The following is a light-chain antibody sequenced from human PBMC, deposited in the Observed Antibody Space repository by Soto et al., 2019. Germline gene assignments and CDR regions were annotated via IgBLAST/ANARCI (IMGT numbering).Light chain of an antibody. CDR2: GAS. J-gene: IGKJ4*01. CDR1: QSVRRN. V-gene: IGKV3-15*01. CDR3: QQYNNWPPLT. Sequence: EIVMTKSAATLSVSPGERATLSCRARQSVRRNLAWYQQEPGQAPRLLIYGASTRATGIPARFSGSESGTEFTLTISSLQSEDFVVYYCQQYNNWPPLTFGGATKVEIK.